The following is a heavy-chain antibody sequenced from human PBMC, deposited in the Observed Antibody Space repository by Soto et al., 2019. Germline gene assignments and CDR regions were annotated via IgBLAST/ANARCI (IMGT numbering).Heavy chain of an antibody. CDR1: GGSISSSNW. Sequence: QVQLQESGPGLVKPSGTLSLTCAVSGGSISSSNWWSWVRQPPGKGLEWIGEIYHSGSTNYNPSLKSRVTISVDTSKNQFSLKLSSVTAADTAVYYCARGWYYYGSGIPFGYWGQGTLVTVSS. CDR2: IYHSGST. J-gene: IGHJ4*02. D-gene: IGHD3-10*01. CDR3: ARGWYYYGSGIPFGY. V-gene: IGHV4-4*02.